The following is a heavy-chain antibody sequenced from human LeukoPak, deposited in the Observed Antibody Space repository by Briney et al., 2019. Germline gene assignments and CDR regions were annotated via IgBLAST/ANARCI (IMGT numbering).Heavy chain of an antibody. CDR1: GFTFSSFA. CDR2: ISGSGGST. Sequence: GGSLRLSCAASGFTFSSFAMTWVRQAPGKGLEWVSVISGSGGSTYYADSVKGRFTISRDNSKNTLYLQMNILRAEDTAVYYCARDRGFMITFGGVIVKPLNHHYYGMDVWGQGTTVTVSS. CDR3: ARDRGFMITFGGVIVKPLNHHYYGMDV. J-gene: IGHJ6*02. D-gene: IGHD3-16*02. V-gene: IGHV3-23*01.